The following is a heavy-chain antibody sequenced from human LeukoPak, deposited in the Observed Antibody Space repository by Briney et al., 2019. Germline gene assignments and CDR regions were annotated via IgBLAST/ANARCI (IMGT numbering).Heavy chain of an antibody. CDR1: GGTFSSYA. V-gene: IGHV1-69*13. Sequence: GASVKVSCKASGGTFSSYAISWVRQAPGQGLEWMGGIIPIFGTANYAQKFQGRVTITADESTSTAYMELSSLRSEDTAVYYCARSRASYYYYGMDVWGQGTTVTVSS. CDR2: IIPIFGTA. J-gene: IGHJ6*02. CDR3: ARSRASYYYYGMDV.